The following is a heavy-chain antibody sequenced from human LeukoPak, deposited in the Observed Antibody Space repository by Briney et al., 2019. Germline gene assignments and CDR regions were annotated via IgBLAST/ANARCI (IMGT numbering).Heavy chain of an antibody. D-gene: IGHD2-15*01. J-gene: IGHJ6*03. V-gene: IGHV3-20*04. Sequence: GGSLRLSCAASGFTFDDYGMSWVRQAPGEGLEWVSGINWNGGRPGYADSVKGRFTISRDNAKNSLYLQMNSLRAEDTALYYCARVLRYCSGGNCYSGGLGYMDVWGKGTTVTISS. CDR1: GFTFDDYG. CDR3: ARVLRYCSGGNCYSGGLGYMDV. CDR2: INWNGGRP.